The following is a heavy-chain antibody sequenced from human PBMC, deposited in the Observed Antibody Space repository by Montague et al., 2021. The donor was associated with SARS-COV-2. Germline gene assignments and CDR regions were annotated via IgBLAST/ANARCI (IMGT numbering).Heavy chain of an antibody. J-gene: IGHJ4*02. Sequence: SETLSLTCTVSVGSISSNNCYWGWIRQPPGKALERIGSIYYSGSTYYNPSLKSRVTMSVHTSENQFSLKLSSVTAADTAVYYCARDGFYYDRSGPSNFDYWGQGTLVTVSS. CDR2: IYYSGST. CDR1: VGSISSNNCY. V-gene: IGHV4-39*07. D-gene: IGHD3-22*01. CDR3: ARDGFYYDRSGPSNFDY.